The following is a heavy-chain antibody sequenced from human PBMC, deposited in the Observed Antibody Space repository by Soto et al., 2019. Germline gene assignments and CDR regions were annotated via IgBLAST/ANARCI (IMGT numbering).Heavy chain of an antibody. CDR2: ISAYNGNT. Sequence: ASVKVSCKASGYTFTTYAIHWVRQAPGQGLEGMGWISAYNGNTNYAQKLQGRVTMTTDTSTSTAYMELRSLRSDDTAVYYCARQEATYYDILNGPDYWGQGTLVTVSS. J-gene: IGHJ4*02. CDR3: ARQEATYYDILNGPDY. CDR1: GYTFTTYA. D-gene: IGHD3-9*01. V-gene: IGHV1-18*01.